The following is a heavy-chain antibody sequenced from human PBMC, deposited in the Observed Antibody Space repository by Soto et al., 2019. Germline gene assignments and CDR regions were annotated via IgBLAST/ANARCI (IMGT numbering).Heavy chain of an antibody. CDR2: INESGST. CDR1: GQSFSGHS. V-gene: IGHV4-34*01. D-gene: IGHD1-1*01. Sequence: QVQLQQWGAGLVKPSETLSLSCAVYGQSFSGHSWAWIRQPPGKGLEWIGEINESGSTYYNPSLKSRVTISTDTSKNQFSLKLSSVSGADTAAYFCARGSGIVALPGELEDVNYDYWGQGTLVNVS. CDR3: ARGSGIVALPGELEDVNYDY. J-gene: IGHJ4*02.